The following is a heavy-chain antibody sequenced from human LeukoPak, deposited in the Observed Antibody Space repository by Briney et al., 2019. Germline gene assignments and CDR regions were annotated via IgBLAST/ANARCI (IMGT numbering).Heavy chain of an antibody. Sequence: PGGSLRLSCAASGFTFSSYNMNWVRQAPGKGLEWVSYISGSSSTIYYADSVKGRLTISRDNAKNSPYLQVNSLRAEDTAVYYCARRGISAPFDYWGQGTLVTVSS. D-gene: IGHD6-6*01. V-gene: IGHV3-48*01. J-gene: IGHJ4*02. CDR1: GFTFSSYN. CDR2: ISGSSSTI. CDR3: ARRGISAPFDY.